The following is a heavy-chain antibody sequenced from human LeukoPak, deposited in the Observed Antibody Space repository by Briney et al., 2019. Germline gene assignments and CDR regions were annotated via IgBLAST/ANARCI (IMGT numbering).Heavy chain of an antibody. CDR3: ARSCGGAADKCYYYYGMDV. Sequence: ASVKVSCKASGYTFTSYDINWVRQATGQGLEWMGWMNPNSGNIGYVQKFQGRVTMTSNTSISTTYRELSSLRCEDTAVYYCARSCGGAADKCYYYYGMDVWGQGTTVTVSS. J-gene: IGHJ6*02. CDR2: MNPNSGNI. D-gene: IGHD2-21*01. CDR1: GYTFTSYD. V-gene: IGHV1-8*01.